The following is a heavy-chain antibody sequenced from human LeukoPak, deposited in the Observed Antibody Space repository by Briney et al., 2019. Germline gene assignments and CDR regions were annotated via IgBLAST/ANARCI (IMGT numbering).Heavy chain of an antibody. D-gene: IGHD6-19*01. Sequence: GGSLRLSCAASGFTVSSNYMSWVRQAPGKGLEWVGRIKSKTDGGTTDYAAPVKGRFTISRDDSKNTLYLQMNSLKTEDTAVYYCLMLSGWSDYWGQGTLVTVSS. CDR3: LMLSGWSDY. V-gene: IGHV3-15*01. CDR1: GFTVSSNY. J-gene: IGHJ4*02. CDR2: IKSKTDGGTT.